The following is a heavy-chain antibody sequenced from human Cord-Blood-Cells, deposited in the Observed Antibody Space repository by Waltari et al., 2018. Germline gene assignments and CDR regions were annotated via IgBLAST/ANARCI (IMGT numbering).Heavy chain of an antibody. J-gene: IGHJ6*02. D-gene: IGHD3-3*01. Sequence: AASGFTFSSSWMSWVRQAPGKGLEWVANIKQDGSEKYYVDSVKGRFTISRDNAKNSLYLQMNSLRAEDTAVYYCARDLRFLEWLLDTYYYYYYGMDVWGQGTTVTVSS. CDR3: ARDLRFLEWLLDTYYYYYYGMDV. V-gene: IGHV3-7*01. CDR2: IKQDGSEK. CDR1: GFTFSSSW.